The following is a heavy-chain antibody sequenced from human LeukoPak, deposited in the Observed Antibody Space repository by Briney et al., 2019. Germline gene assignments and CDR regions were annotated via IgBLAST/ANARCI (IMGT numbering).Heavy chain of an antibody. J-gene: IGHJ3*02. D-gene: IGHD1-26*01. CDR2: IYPGDSDT. CDR1: GYSFTSYW. CDR3: ARHIVGTTPFDI. Sequence: KPGESLKISCKGSGYSFTSYWIAWVRQMPGKGLEWMGIIYPGDSDTKYSPSFQGQVSISADKSISTAYLQWGSLKASDTAIYYCARHIVGTTPFDIWGQGTMVTVSS. V-gene: IGHV5-51*01.